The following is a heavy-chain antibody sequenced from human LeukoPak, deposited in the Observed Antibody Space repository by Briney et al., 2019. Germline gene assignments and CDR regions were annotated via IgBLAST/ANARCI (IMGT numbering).Heavy chain of an antibody. CDR3: AKDRSGTEKYFDY. V-gene: IGHV3-30*18. J-gene: IGHJ4*02. CDR2: ISYDGSNK. Sequence: TGGSLRLSCAASGLTFSSYGMHWVRQAPGKGLEWVAVISYDGSNKYYADSVKGRFTISRDNSKNTLYLQMNSLRAEDTAVYYCAKDRSGTEKYFDYWGQGTLVTVSS. D-gene: IGHD1-1*01. CDR1: GLTFSSYG.